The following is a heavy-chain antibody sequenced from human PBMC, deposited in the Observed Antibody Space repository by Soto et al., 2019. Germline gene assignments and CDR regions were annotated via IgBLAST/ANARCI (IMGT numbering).Heavy chain of an antibody. J-gene: IGHJ3*02. Sequence: EVLLVESGGGLVQPGRSLRLSCAASGFTFDDYAIHWVRQTSGKGLEWVSGISWNSGREDYRDSVKGRFIISRDNSKNSLYLQMNSLRPEDTAMYYCAKDMSSPTLERPDAFDMWGLGTMVTVS. D-gene: IGHD3-3*01. CDR1: GFTFDDYA. V-gene: IGHV3-9*01. CDR3: AKDMSSPTLERPDAFDM. CDR2: ISWNSGRE.